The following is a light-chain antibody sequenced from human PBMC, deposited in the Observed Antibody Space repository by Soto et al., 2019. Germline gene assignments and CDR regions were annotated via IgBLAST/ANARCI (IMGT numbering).Light chain of an antibody. Sequence: QSDLTQPASVSGSPGQSITISCTETSSDVGSYNLVSWYQQHPGKATKLMIYEVSKRPSGVSNRFSGSKSGNTASLTISGLQAEDEADYYCCSYAGSSTFYVFGTGTKVTVL. CDR3: CSYAGSSTFYV. CDR2: EVS. CDR1: SSDVGSYNL. J-gene: IGLJ1*01. V-gene: IGLV2-23*02.